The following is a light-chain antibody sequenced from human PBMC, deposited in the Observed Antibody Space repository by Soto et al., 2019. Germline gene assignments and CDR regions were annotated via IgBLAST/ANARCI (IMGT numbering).Light chain of an antibody. J-gene: IGKJ1*01. CDR1: QGIGND. V-gene: IGKV1-17*01. CDR2: AAS. Sequence: DIQMTQSPSSLSASGGDIVTITCRASQGIGNDLGWYQQKPGKAPNRLIYAASSLQSGVPSRFRGSGSGTKFTLTISSLPPEDFATYYCIQHNNYPRTFGQGTQVEIK. CDR3: IQHNNYPRT.